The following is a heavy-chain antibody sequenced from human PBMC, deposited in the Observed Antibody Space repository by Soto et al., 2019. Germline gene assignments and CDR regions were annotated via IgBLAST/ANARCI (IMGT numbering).Heavy chain of an antibody. D-gene: IGHD3-16*02. V-gene: IGHV4-39*07. J-gene: IGHJ5*02. CDR2: IYYSGST. Sequence: PSETLSLTCTVSGGSISSSSYYWGWIRQPPGKGLEWIGSIYYSGSTYYNPSLKSRVTISVDTSKNQFSLKLSSVTAADTAVYYCARDGGVRLGELSLSDWFDPWGQGTLVTVSS. CDR1: GGSISSSSYY. CDR3: ARDGGVRLGELSLSDWFDP.